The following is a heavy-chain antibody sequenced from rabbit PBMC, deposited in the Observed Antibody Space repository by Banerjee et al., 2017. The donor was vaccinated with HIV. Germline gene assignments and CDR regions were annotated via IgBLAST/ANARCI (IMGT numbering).Heavy chain of an antibody. D-gene: IGHD8-1*01. V-gene: IGHV1S45*01. Sequence: QEQLEESGGDLVKPGASLTLTCTASGFSFSSTHYISWVRQAPGKGLEWIACIYAGSSGNTYYASWAKGRFTISKTSSTTVTLQMTSLTAADTATYFCARRVGGADWSYALWGPGTLVTVS. CDR2: IYAGSSGNT. CDR3: ARRVGGADWSYAL. J-gene: IGHJ4*01. CDR1: GFSFSSTHY.